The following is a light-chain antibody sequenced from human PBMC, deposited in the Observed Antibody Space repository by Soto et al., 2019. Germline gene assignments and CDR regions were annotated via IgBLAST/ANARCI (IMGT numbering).Light chain of an antibody. J-gene: IGKJ1*01. CDR1: QCISNY. V-gene: IGKV1-27*01. CDR3: QKYNSAPWT. Sequence: DIQMTQSPSSLSASVGDRVTITCRASQCISNYLACYQQKPGKVPKLLIYAASTLQSGVPSRFSGSGSGTDFTLTIISLQPEDVATYYCQKYNSAPWTFGQGTKVEIK. CDR2: AAS.